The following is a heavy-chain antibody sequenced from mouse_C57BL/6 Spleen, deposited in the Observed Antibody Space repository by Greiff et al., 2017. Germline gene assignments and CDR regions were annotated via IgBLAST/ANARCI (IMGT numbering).Heavy chain of an antibody. CDR3: ARVGVTTSYYAMDY. CDR2: IWSGGST. J-gene: IGHJ4*01. D-gene: IGHD2-5*01. Sequence: VKLEESGPGLVQPSQSLSITCTVSGFSLTSYGVHWVRQSPGKGLEWLGVIWSGGSTDYNAAFISRLSISKDNSKSQVFFKMNSLQADDTAIYYCARVGVTTSYYAMDYWGQGTSVTVSS. V-gene: IGHV2-2*01. CDR1: GFSLTSYG.